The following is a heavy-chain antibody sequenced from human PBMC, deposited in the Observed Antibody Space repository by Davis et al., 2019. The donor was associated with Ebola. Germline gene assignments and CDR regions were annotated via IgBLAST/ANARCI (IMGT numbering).Heavy chain of an antibody. CDR1: GFTFSDYG. Sequence: GGSLRLSCAASGFTFSDYGMHWVGQAPGKGLEWVAFIRYDGSDKKDYADSVKGRFTISRDNPKNALYLQLNSLRTEDTAVYYCAKDRGLGGLTLFDYWGQGTLVTVSS. CDR3: AKDRGLGGLTLFDY. CDR2: IRYDGSDKK. D-gene: IGHD3/OR15-3a*01. J-gene: IGHJ4*02. V-gene: IGHV3-30*02.